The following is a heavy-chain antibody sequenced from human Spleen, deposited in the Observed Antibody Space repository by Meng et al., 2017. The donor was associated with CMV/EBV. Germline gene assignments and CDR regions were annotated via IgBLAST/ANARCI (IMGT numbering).Heavy chain of an antibody. J-gene: IGHJ5*02. D-gene: IGHD3-3*01. V-gene: IGHV6-1*01. CDR2: TYYTSKRTS. Sequence: LSWDSKCPSRGLEWMGRTYYTSKRTSDYAISVTGRVTINPATSKDKFYLPLNSVTTEDTAVYYCAREITYYDFWSDYSDAIDWFDPWGQGTLVTVSS. CDR3: AREITYYDFWSDYSDAIDWFDP.